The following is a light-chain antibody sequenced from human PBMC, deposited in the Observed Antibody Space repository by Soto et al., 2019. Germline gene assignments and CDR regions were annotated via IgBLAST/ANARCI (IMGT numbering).Light chain of an antibody. Sequence: DIVMTQSPDSLAVSLRERATINWKSSQSVLYSSNNKNYLAWYQQKPGQPPKLLIYWASTRESGVPDRFSGSGSGTDFTLTISSLQAEDVAVYYCQQYYSTPWTFGQGTKVDIK. V-gene: IGKV4-1*01. J-gene: IGKJ1*01. CDR3: QQYYSTPWT. CDR2: WAS. CDR1: QSVLYSSNNKNY.